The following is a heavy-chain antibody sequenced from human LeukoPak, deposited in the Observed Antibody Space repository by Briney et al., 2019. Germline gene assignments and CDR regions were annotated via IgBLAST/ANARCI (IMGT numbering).Heavy chain of an antibody. D-gene: IGHD2-2*01. Sequence: SETLSLTCAVYGGSFSGYYWSWIRQPPGKGLEWIGEINHSGSTNYNPSLESRVTISVDTSKNQFSLKLSSVTAADTAVYYCASYCSSTSCYDMDVWGKGTTVTVSS. CDR3: ASYCSSTSCYDMDV. J-gene: IGHJ6*03. V-gene: IGHV4-34*01. CDR1: GGSFSGYY. CDR2: INHSGST.